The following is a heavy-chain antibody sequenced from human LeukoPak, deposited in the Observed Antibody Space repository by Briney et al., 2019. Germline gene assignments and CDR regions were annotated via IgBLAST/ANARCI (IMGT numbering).Heavy chain of an antibody. CDR1: GGSISSYY. J-gene: IGHJ5*02. V-gene: IGHV4-59*01. CDR3: ARQGAGALGWSDP. Sequence: PSETLSLTCTVSGGSISSYYWSWIRQPPGKGLEWIGYIYYSGSTNYNPSLKGRVTISVDTSKNQCSLKLSSVTAADTAVYYCARQGAGALGWSDPWGQGTLVTVSS. D-gene: IGHD3-16*01. CDR2: IYYSGST.